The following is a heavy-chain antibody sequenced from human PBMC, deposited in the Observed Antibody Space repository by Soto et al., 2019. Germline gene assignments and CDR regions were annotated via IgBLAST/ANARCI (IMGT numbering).Heavy chain of an antibody. J-gene: IGHJ4*02. D-gene: IGHD3-9*01. CDR3: AHLTGWTIYFDY. Sequence: QITLKESGPTLVKPTQTLTLTCTFSGFSLSATTVAVGWIRQPPGKALEWLALIYWDDDKRYSPSLKSRLTITKDTSKNQMVLTMTNMDPVDTATYYCAHLTGWTIYFDYWGQGTLVTVSS. CDR2: IYWDDDK. V-gene: IGHV2-5*02. CDR1: GFSLSATTVA.